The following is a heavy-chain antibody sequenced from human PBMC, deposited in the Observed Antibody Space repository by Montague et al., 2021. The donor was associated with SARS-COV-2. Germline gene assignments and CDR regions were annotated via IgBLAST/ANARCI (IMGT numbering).Heavy chain of an antibody. J-gene: IGHJ4*01. D-gene: IGHD3-16*02. CDR3: AWFGITLGDVFVIRDYFCC. CDR1: GVSRSTENYY. CDR2: ISYSATS. Sequence: SETLSLTCTFSGVSRSTENYYWGWISQPPGKGLEWIGSISYSATSYSNLSIKSRVTMSVDTSRNQLSLNLSSVTVADTAVYYCAWFGITLGDVFVIRDYFCCWGQGTRGTVSS. V-gene: IGHV4-39*01.